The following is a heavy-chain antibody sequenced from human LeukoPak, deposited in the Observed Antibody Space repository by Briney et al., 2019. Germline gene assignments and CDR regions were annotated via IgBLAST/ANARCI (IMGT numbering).Heavy chain of an antibody. CDR2: IYYGGST. Sequence: PSETLSLTCTVSGGSISNYYWSWIRQPPGKGVEWIGYIYYGGSTSYNPSLKSRVTIPVDTSKNQFSLKLTSVTAADTAVYYCARAGSSSYDWGQGTLVTVSS. CDR3: ARAGSSSYD. CDR1: GGSISNYY. J-gene: IGHJ4*02. V-gene: IGHV4-59*01. D-gene: IGHD6-13*01.